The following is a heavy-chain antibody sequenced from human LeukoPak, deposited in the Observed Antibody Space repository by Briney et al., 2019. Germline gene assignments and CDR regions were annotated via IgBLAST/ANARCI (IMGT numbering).Heavy chain of an antibody. CDR3: ARHGNYYDSSGYYYYYMDV. CDR2: IYSSGGT. D-gene: IGHD3-22*01. CDR1: GGSINTYY. V-gene: IGHV4-4*07. J-gene: IGHJ6*03. Sequence: SETLSLTCTVSGGSINTYYWSWIRQPAGKGLEWIGRIYSSGGTYYRPSLKSRVTMSVDTSKNQFSLKLSSVTAADTAVYYCARHGNYYDSSGYYYYYMDVWGKGTTVTVSS.